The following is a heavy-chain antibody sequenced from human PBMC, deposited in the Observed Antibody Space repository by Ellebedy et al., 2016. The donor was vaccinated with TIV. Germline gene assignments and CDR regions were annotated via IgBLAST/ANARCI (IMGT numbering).Heavy chain of an antibody. D-gene: IGHD6-13*01. CDR3: ARDWVAAAEFDY. V-gene: IGHV1-69*06. CDR1: GGTFSSYA. Sequence: ASVKVSCKASGGTFSSYAISWVRQAPGQGLEWMGGIIPIFGTANYAQKFQGRVTITADKSTSTAYMELSSLRSEDTAVYYCARDWVAAAEFDYWGQGTLVTVSS. J-gene: IGHJ4*02. CDR2: IIPIFGTA.